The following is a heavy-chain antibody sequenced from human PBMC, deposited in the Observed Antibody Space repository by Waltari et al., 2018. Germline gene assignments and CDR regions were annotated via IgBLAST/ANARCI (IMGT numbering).Heavy chain of an antibody. CDR3: ARDATYYYGSGSVRDAFDI. D-gene: IGHD3-10*01. Sequence: EVQLVESGGGLIQPGGSLRLSCAASGLTVSSIYMNRVRQAPGKGLELVSVIYSNGRTYYADSVKGRFTISRDNSKNTLYLQMNSLRAEDTAVYYCARDATYYYGSGSVRDAFDIWGQGTMVTVSS. CDR2: IYSNGRT. CDR1: GLTVSSIY. V-gene: IGHV3-53*01. J-gene: IGHJ3*02.